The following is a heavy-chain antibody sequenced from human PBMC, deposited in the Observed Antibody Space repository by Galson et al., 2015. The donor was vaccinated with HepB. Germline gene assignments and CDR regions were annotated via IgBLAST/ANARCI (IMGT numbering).Heavy chain of an antibody. CDR3: VKDFEGGSWYVGNYYYYGMDV. CDR2: ISSNGGST. CDR1: GFTFSSYA. D-gene: IGHD6-13*01. V-gene: IGHV3-64D*06. Sequence: SLRLSCAASGFTFSSYAMHWVRQAPGKGLEYVSAISSNGGSTYYADSVKGRFTISRDNSKNTLYLQMSSLRAEDTAVYYCVKDFEGGSWYVGNYYYYGMDVWGQGTTVTVSS. J-gene: IGHJ6*02.